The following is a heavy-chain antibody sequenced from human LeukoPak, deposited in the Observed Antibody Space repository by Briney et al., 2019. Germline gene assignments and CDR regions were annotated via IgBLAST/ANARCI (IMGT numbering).Heavy chain of an antibody. CDR3: ARERVPTGFDY. V-gene: IGHV3-30*04. CDR1: GFTFSSYA. CDR2: ISYDGSNK. Sequence: GRSLRLSCAASGFTFSSYAMHWVRQAPGKGLEWVAVISYDGSNKYYADSVKGRFTISRDNSKNTLYLQMNSLRAEDTAVYYCARERVPTGFDYWGQGTLVTVSS. D-gene: IGHD3-10*01. J-gene: IGHJ4*02.